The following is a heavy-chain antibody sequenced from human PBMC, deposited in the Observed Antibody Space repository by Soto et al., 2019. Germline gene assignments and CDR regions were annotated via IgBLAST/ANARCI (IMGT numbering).Heavy chain of an antibody. V-gene: IGHV3-30*18. CDR1: GFTFSSYG. CDR2: ISYDGSNK. CDR3: AKDVVVVPAATWDGMDV. J-gene: IGHJ6*02. D-gene: IGHD2-2*01. Sequence: WSLRLSCAASGFTFSSYGMHWVRQAPGKGLEWVAVISYDGSNKYYADSVKGRFTISRDNSKNTLYLQMNSLRAEDTAVYYCAKDVVVVPAATWDGMDVWGQGTTVTVSS.